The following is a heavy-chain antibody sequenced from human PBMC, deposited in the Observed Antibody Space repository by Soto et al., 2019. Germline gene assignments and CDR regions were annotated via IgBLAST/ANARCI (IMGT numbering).Heavy chain of an antibody. CDR3: ARDRGYCSSTSCLTRLYYYYGMDV. D-gene: IGHD2-2*01. J-gene: IGHJ6*02. CDR2: IWYDGSNK. V-gene: IGHV3-33*01. CDR1: GFTFSSYG. Sequence: SLRLSCAASGFTFSSYGMHWVRQAPGKGLESVAVIWYDGSNKYYADSVKGRFTISRDNSKNTLYLQMNSLRAEDTAVYYCARDRGYCSSTSCLTRLYYYYGMDVWGQGTTVTVSS.